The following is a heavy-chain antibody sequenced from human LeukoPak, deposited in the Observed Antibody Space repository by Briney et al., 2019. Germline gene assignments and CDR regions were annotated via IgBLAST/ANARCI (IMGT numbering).Heavy chain of an antibody. CDR2: INPNSGNT. D-gene: IGHD5-18*01. Sequence: ASVKVSCKASGYTFTSYDINWVRQATGQGLEWMGWINPNSGNTGYAQKFQGRVTMTRNTSISTAYMELSSLRSEDTAVYYCARWEKGYSYGYLYYYYMDVWGKGTTVTVSS. V-gene: IGHV1-8*01. CDR3: ARWEKGYSYGYLYYYYMDV. J-gene: IGHJ6*03. CDR1: GYTFTSYD.